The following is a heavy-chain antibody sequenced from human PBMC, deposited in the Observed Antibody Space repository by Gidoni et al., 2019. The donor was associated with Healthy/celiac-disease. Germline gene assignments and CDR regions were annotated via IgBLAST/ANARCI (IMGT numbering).Heavy chain of an antibody. CDR3: ARDVQYGSGSVRWFDP. V-gene: IGHV1-69*01. J-gene: IGHJ5*02. D-gene: IGHD3-10*01. Sequence: QVQLVKSGAEVKKPGSSLKVSCKASGGNFSSYAISWVRQAPGQGLEWMGGIIPIFGTANYAQKFQGRVTITADESTSTAYMELSSLRSEDTAVYYCARDVQYGSGSVRWFDPWGQGTLVTVSS. CDR1: GGNFSSYA. CDR2: IIPIFGTA.